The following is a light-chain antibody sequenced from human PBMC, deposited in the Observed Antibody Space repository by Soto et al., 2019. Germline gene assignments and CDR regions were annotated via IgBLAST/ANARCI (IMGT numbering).Light chain of an antibody. CDR3: QQYNSYST. CDR2: AAS. J-gene: IGKJ1*01. Sequence: DIPLTQSPSSLSGSVGDRVTIXYRASQSISNYLNWYQQKPGKAPKLLSYAASSLQSGVPSRFSGSGSGTEFTLTISSLQPDDFATYYCQQYNSYSTFGQGTKVDIK. CDR1: QSISNY. V-gene: IGKV1-5*01.